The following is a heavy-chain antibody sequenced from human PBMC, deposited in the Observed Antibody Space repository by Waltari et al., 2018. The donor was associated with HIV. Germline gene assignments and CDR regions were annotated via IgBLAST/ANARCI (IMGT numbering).Heavy chain of an antibody. CDR3: ARDRGLGYSSGWSWFDP. D-gene: IGHD6-19*01. CDR2: INAGNGNT. Sequence: QVQLVQSGAEVKKPGASVKVSCKASGYTFTSYAMHWVRQAPGQRLGWMGWINAGNGNTKYSQKFQGRVTITRDTSASTAYMELSSLRSEDTAVYYCARDRGLGYSSGWSWFDPWGQGTLVTVSS. V-gene: IGHV1-3*01. CDR1: GYTFTSYA. J-gene: IGHJ5*02.